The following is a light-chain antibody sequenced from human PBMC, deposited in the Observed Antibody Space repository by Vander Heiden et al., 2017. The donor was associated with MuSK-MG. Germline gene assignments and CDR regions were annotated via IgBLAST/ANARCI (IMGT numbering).Light chain of an antibody. CDR2: RGS. V-gene: IGLV3-27*01. CDR3: YSATDNNWV. Sequence: SYELTQPSSVTVSPGQPARITCSGDVLAKKYARWLQQKPGQASFLLSYRGSERPSGVPELFSVSSSGTTVTLTINGAQAEDEADYYCYSATDNNWVFGGGTRLTVL. J-gene: IGLJ3*02. CDR1: VLAKKY.